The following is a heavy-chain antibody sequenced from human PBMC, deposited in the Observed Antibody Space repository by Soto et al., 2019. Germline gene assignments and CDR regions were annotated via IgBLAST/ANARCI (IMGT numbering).Heavy chain of an antibody. J-gene: IGHJ4*02. Sequence: QLKLQGWAPGLLNPSGPLSLPCLFFGASFVVSNWGWFRSPQGRGLRGLGFIYYRGTTNNNPSLKNRVTISVETSKNQFFLKLSSVTAADTAVYYCASSLHYDFWSGYSGATHHGVYFDYWGQGTLVTVSS. CDR1: GASFVVSN. D-gene: IGHD3-3*01. V-gene: IGHV4-59*01. CDR2: IYYRGTT. CDR3: ASSLHYDFWSGYSGATHHGVYFDY.